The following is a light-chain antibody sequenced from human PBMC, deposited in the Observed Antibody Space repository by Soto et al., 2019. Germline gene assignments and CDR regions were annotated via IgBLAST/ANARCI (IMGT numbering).Light chain of an antibody. CDR2: EVS. V-gene: IGLV2-23*02. CDR3: CSYAGSSTFAV. J-gene: IGLJ2*01. CDR1: SSDVGSYNL. Sequence: QSVLTQPASVSGSPGQSITISCTGTSSDVGSYNLVSWYQQHPGKAPKLMIYEVSKRPSGVSSRFSGSKSGNTASLTISGLQAEDEADYYCCSYAGSSTFAVFGGGTQLTVL.